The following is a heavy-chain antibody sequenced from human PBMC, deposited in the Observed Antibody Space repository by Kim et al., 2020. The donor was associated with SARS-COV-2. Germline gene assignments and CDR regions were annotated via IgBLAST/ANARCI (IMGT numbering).Heavy chain of an antibody. Sequence: SGPTLVNPTQTLTLTCTFSGFSLNTSGVGVDWIRQPPGKALEWLALIYWDDDKRYSPSLKSRLTITKDTSKNQVVLTMTNMDPVDTXTYXCXHXXXVSLVXVPXXXXXYWGQGTXXXVSS. CDR3: XHXXXVSLVXVPXXXXXY. V-gene: IGHV2-5*02. D-gene: IGHD2-15*01. CDR1: GFSLNTSGVG. J-gene: IGHJ4*02. CDR2: IYWDDDK.